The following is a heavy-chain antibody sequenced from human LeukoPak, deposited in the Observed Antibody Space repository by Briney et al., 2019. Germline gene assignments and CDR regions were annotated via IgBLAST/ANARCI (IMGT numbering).Heavy chain of an antibody. D-gene: IGHD2-2*01. CDR3: ARDATDIVVVPAFYYYYMDV. Sequence: GGSLRLSCAASGFTFCSYSMNWVRQAPGKGLEWVSSISSSSSYIYYADSVKGRFTISRDNAKNSLDLQMNSLRAADTAVYYCARDATDIVVVPAFYYYYMDVWGKETTVTVSS. CDR2: ISSSSSYI. V-gene: IGHV3-21*01. J-gene: IGHJ6*03. CDR1: GFTFCSYS.